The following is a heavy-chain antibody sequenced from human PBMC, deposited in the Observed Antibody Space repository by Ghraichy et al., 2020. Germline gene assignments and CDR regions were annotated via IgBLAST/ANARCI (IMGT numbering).Heavy chain of an antibody. J-gene: IGHJ4*02. D-gene: IGHD3-22*01. V-gene: IGHV4-61*03. CDR1: GDSVSSGAYY. CDR3: ARDAYYYDTTGYYLTDY. Sequence: ETLSLTCTVSGDSVSSGAYYWSWIRQPPGKGLEWIGNIYFAMNTNYNPSLKSRVTISVDTSKNHLSLTLKSVTTADTGVYYCARDAYYYDTTGYYLTDYWGQGTLVTVSS. CDR2: IYFAMNT.